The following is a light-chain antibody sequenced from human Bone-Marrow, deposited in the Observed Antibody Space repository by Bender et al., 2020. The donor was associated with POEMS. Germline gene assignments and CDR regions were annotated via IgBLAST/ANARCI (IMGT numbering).Light chain of an antibody. CDR3: NSYTKTDTLV. CDR1: SSDVGSYNL. Sequence: QSALTQPASVSGSPGQSITISCTGTSSDVGSYNLVSWYQQHPGKAPKLMIYDVSSRPSGVSHRFSASKSGNTASLTISGLQAEDEADYYCNSYTKTDTLVFGGGTKVTVL. V-gene: IGLV2-14*02. CDR2: DVS. J-gene: IGLJ2*01.